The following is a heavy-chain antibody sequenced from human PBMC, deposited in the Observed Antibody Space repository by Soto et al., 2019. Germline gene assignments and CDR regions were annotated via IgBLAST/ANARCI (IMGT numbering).Heavy chain of an antibody. CDR3: SKNYYFDS. CDR1: GFTFSNYA. V-gene: IGHV3-23*01. Sequence: VQLLESGGDLVQPGGSLRLSCAASGFTFSNYAMSWVRQAPGKALEWVSSINIVGGNTNYADSVRGRFTMSRDDSKNTVFLQMNSPRAEDTAIYYCSKNYYFDSWGQGTLVTVSS. J-gene: IGHJ4*02. CDR2: INIVGGNT.